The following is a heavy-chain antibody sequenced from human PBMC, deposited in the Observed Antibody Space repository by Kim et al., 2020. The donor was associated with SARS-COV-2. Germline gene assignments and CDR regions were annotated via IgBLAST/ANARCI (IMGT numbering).Heavy chain of an antibody. CDR3: AKDIGDYGDYVEA. J-gene: IGHJ5*02. D-gene: IGHD4-17*01. V-gene: IGHV3-9*01. Sequence: GGSLRLSCAASGFTFDDYAMHWVRQAPGKGLEWVSGISWNIGSIGYADSVKGRFTISRDNAKNSLYLQMNSLRAEDTALYYCAKDIGDYGDYVEAWGQGT. CDR2: ISWNIGSI. CDR1: GFTFDDYA.